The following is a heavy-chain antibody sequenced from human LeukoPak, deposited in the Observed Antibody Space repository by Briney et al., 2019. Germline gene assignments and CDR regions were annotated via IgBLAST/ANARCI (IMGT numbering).Heavy chain of an antibody. Sequence: PGESLKLSCQGSGYSFTSYWIGWVRPMPGKGLEWMGIIYPGDSDTRYSPSFQGQVTISADKSISTAYLQWSSLKASDTAMYYCARLVVAGTRYFDYWGQGTLVTVSS. CDR3: ARLVVAGTRYFDY. J-gene: IGHJ4*02. CDR2: IYPGDSDT. V-gene: IGHV5-51*01. D-gene: IGHD6-19*01. CDR1: GYSFTSYW.